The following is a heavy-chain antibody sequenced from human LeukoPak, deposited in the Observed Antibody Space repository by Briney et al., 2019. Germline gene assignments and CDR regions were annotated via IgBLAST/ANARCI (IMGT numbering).Heavy chain of an antibody. J-gene: IGHJ4*02. Sequence: GGSLRLSCAASGFTFSNYDIHWVRQAPGKGLEWVAFMRFDGDTKYYTDSVKGRFTISRDNSKNTLYLQMNSLRAEDTAVYYCARGSIYCGGDCYRDDYWGQGTLVTVSS. D-gene: IGHD2-21*02. CDR1: GFTFSNYD. CDR2: MRFDGDTK. CDR3: ARGSIYCGGDCYRDDY. V-gene: IGHV3-30*02.